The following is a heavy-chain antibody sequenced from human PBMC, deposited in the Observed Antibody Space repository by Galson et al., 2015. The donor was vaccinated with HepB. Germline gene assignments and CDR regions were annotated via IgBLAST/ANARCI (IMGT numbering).Heavy chain of an antibody. V-gene: IGHV1-69*13. CDR2: IIPIFGTA. D-gene: IGHD1-7*01. CDR1: GGTFSSYA. Sequence: SVKVSCKASGGTFSSYAISWVRQAPGQGLEWMGGIIPIFGTANYAQKFQGRVTITADESTSTAYMELSSLRSEDTAVYYCARSGLELRVDYYYYGMDVWGQGTTVTVSS. CDR3: ARSGLELRVDYYYYGMDV. J-gene: IGHJ6*02.